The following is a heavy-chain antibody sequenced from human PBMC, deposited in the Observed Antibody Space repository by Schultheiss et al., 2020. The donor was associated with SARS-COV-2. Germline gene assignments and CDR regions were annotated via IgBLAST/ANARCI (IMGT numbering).Heavy chain of an antibody. Sequence: GGSLRLSCAASGFTFSSYEMNWVRQAPGKGLEWVSYISSSGSTIYYADSVKGRFTISRENAKNSLYLQMNSLRAEDTAVYYCARVDDYSNYDAFDIWGQGTMVTVSS. CDR1: GFTFSSYE. D-gene: IGHD4-11*01. J-gene: IGHJ3*02. CDR2: ISSSGSTI. V-gene: IGHV3-48*03. CDR3: ARVDDYSNYDAFDI.